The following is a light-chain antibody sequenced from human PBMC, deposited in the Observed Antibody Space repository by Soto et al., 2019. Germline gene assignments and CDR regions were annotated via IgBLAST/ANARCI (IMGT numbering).Light chain of an antibody. CDR3: QQYSTYPLT. J-gene: IGKJ4*01. CDR1: QIVGKW. Sequence: DVQMTQSPSNLSASIGDTVTITCRASQIVGKWLAWYQQKPGKAPKLLINDVSNLEIGGPSRFSGSGSGTEFTLTISSLDPDDFATYYCQQYSTYPLTFGGGTRVDI. V-gene: IGKV1-5*01. CDR2: DVS.